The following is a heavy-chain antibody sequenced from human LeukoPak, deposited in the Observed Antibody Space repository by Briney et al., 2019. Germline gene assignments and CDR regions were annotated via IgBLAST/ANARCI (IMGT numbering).Heavy chain of an antibody. CDR2: INSDGSST. D-gene: IGHD6-19*01. V-gene: IGHV3-74*01. CDR3: ARDSGWYYYYYGMDV. J-gene: IGHJ6*02. Sequence: GGSLRLSCAASGLTFSSYWVHWVRQAPGKGLVWVSRINSDGSSTSYADSVKGRFTISRDNAKNTLYLQMNSLRAEDTAVYYCARDSGWYYYYYGMDVWGQGTTVTVSS. CDR1: GLTFSSYW.